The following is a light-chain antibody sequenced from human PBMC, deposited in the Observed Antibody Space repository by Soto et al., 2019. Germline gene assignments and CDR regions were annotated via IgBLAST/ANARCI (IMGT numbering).Light chain of an antibody. CDR3: QQCNNCPLQGK. Sequence: PATLSLAPEEHTTLSSTALQNINSYLAWYQQKPGQAPRLLIYATSTRATGIPARFSGCGSGREFHPTFGCLQSEAFAVFYRQQCNNCPLQGKCGRGTKVDIK. CDR1: QNINSY. CDR2: ATS. V-gene: IGKV3-15*01. J-gene: IGKJ1*01.